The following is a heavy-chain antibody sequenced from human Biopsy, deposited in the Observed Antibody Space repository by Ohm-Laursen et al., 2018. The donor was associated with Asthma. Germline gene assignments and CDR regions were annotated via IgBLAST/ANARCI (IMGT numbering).Heavy chain of an antibody. CDR1: GFTFGGYA. Sequence: SLRLSCTASGFTFGGYAMSWARQAPGKGLEWVSFIWYDGRKKTYADSVKGRFTISRDNSKNTLYLQMNSLRAEDTAVYYCAREGVAGTHIEDWGQGTLVTVSS. J-gene: IGHJ4*02. V-gene: IGHV3-33*01. CDR3: AREGVAGTHIED. CDR2: IWYDGRKK. D-gene: IGHD6-19*01.